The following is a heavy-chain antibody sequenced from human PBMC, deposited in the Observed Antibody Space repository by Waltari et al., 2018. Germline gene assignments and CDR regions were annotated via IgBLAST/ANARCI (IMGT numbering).Heavy chain of an antibody. V-gene: IGHV4-59*11. Sequence: QVQLQESGPGLAKPSETLSLTCPDSGGPISSLYWSWIRQPPGNGLEWIGCIYYSRGTNYNPSLKRRVTISVDNSKNQFSLKLICGTAADTAVYYCARECGTAGSLYGMDVWGQGTTVTVSS. CDR2: IYYSRGT. CDR3: ARECGTAGSLYGMDV. J-gene: IGHJ6*02. CDR1: GGPISSLY. D-gene: IGHD1-7*01.